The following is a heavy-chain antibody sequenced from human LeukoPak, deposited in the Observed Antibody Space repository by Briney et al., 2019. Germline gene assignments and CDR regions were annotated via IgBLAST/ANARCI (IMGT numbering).Heavy chain of an antibody. CDR2: ISYDGNNK. Sequence: PGRSLRLSCAASGFTFSSYAMHWVRQAPGKGLEWVAVISYDGNNKYYADSVKGRFTISRDNAKNTLYLQMNSLRAEDTAVYYCAKSNWFDPWGQGTLVTVSS. CDR3: AKSNWFDP. J-gene: IGHJ5*02. CDR1: GFTFSSYA. V-gene: IGHV3-30-3*01.